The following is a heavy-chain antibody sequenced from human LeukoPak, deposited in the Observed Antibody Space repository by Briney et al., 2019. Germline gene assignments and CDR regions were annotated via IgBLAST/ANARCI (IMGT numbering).Heavy chain of an antibody. CDR1: GFTFSSYW. Sequence: GSLRLSCAASGFTFSSYWMSWVRQPPGKGLEWIGSIYYSGSTYYNPSLKSRVTISVDTSKNQFSLKLSSVTAADTAVYYCARWVVAATSFDYWGQGTLVTVSS. CDR2: IYYSGST. D-gene: IGHD2-15*01. V-gene: IGHV4-39*07. CDR3: ARWVVAATSFDY. J-gene: IGHJ4*02.